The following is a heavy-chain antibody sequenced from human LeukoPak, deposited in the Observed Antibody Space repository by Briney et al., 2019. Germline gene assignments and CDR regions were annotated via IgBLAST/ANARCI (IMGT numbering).Heavy chain of an antibody. CDR1: GYTFIGYY. V-gene: IGHV1-2*02. CDR2: INPNSGGT. Sequence: ASVKVSCKASGYTFIGYYMYWVRQAPGQGLEWMGWINPNSGGTNYAQKFQGRVTMTRDTSINTAYMELSRLRSDDTAVYYCARDRIGAPWGQGTLVTVSS. J-gene: IGHJ1*01. D-gene: IGHD1-26*01. CDR3: ARDRIGAP.